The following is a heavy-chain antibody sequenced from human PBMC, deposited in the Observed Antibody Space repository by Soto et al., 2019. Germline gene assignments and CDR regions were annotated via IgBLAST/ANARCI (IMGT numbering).Heavy chain of an antibody. Sequence: SETLSLTCAVSGYSISSGYYWGWIRQPPGKGLEWIGSIYHSGSTYYNPSLKSRVTISVDTSKNQFSLKLSSVTAADTAVYYCAREAGIAVAGQRYYYYYYGMDVWGQGTTVTVS. CDR1: GYSISSGYY. CDR3: AREAGIAVAGQRYYYYYYGMDV. D-gene: IGHD6-19*01. J-gene: IGHJ6*02. V-gene: IGHV4-38-2*02. CDR2: IYHSGST.